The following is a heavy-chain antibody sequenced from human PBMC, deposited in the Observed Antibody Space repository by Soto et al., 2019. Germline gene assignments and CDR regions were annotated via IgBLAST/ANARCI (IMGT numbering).Heavy chain of an antibody. CDR2: IIPIFGTA. CDR1: GGTFSSYA. Sequence: SVKVSCKASGGTFSSYAISWVRQAPGQGLEWMGGIIPIFGTANYAQKFQGRVTITADESTSTAYMELSSLRSEDTAVYYCASIRYYYDSYYGMDVWGQGTTVTVSS. V-gene: IGHV1-69*13. CDR3: ASIRYYYDSYYGMDV. D-gene: IGHD3-22*01. J-gene: IGHJ6*02.